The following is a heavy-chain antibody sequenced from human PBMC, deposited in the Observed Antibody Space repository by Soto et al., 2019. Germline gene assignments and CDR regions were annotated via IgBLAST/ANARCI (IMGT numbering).Heavy chain of an antibody. V-gene: IGHV4-59*01. D-gene: IGHD6-19*01. Sequence: LSLTCTVSGGSISSYYWSWIRQPPGKGLEWIGYIYYSGSTNYNPSLKSRVTISVDTSKNQFSLKLSSVTAADTAVYYCARYSSGWYKYAFDIWGQGTMVTVS. J-gene: IGHJ3*02. CDR1: GGSISSYY. CDR3: ARYSSGWYKYAFDI. CDR2: IYYSGST.